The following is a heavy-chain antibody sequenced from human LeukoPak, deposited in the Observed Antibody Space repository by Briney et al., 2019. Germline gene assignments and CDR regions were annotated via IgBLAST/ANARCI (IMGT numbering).Heavy chain of an antibody. Sequence: SETLSLTCTVSGGSISSGSYYWGWIRQPPGKGLEWIGNIYYSGSTYYNPSLKSRVSISVDTSKNQFSLKLTSVTAADTAVYYCARHDQGGATTLDYWGQGTLVTVSS. CDR2: IYYSGST. J-gene: IGHJ4*02. V-gene: IGHV4-39*07. CDR1: GGSISSGSYY. D-gene: IGHD1-26*01. CDR3: ARHDQGGATTLDY.